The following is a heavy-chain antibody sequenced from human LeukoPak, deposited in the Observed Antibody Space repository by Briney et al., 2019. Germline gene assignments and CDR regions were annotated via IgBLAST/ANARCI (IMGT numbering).Heavy chain of an antibody. CDR2: IYTSVNP. D-gene: IGHD6-13*01. CDR1: GGSISTYY. J-gene: IGHJ5*02. V-gene: IGHV4-4*07. Sequence: KPSETLSLTCTVSGGSISTYYWSWIRQPAGKGLEWIGRIYTSVNPNYNPSLKSRFTMSVDTSKNQFSLKLTSVTAADTAVYYCARDLGTSWSVWFDPWGQGTLVTVSS. CDR3: ARDLGTSWSVWFDP.